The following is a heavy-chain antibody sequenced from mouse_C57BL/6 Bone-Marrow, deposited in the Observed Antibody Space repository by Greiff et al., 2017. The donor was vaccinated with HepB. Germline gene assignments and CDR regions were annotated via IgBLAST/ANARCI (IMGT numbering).Heavy chain of an antibody. CDR1: GYTFTSYW. J-gene: IGHJ4*01. CDR2: INPSSGYT. D-gene: IGHD1-1*01. V-gene: IGHV1-7*01. Sequence: VQLQQSGAELAKPGASVKLSCKASGYTFTSYWMHWVKQRPGQGLEWIGYINPSSGYTKYNQKFKDKATLTADKSSSTAYMQLSSLTYEDSAVYYCESSSYGYYAMDYWGQGTSVTVSS. CDR3: ESSSYGYYAMDY.